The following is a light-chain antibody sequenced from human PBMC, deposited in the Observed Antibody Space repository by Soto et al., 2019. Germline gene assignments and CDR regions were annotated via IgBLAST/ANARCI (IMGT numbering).Light chain of an antibody. Sequence: QSVLTQPPSVSGAPGQRVTISCTGSSSNIGAGYDVHWYQQLPGTAPKVLIYGYTNRPSRVPDRFSGSKSGTSASLAITGLQAEDEADYYCQSYDSSLSGVVFGGGTKLTVL. CDR1: SSNIGAGYD. J-gene: IGLJ2*01. V-gene: IGLV1-40*01. CDR2: GYT. CDR3: QSYDSSLSGVV.